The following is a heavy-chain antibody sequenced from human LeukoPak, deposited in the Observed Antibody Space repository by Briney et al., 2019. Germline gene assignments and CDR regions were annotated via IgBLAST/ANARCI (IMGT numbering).Heavy chain of an antibody. V-gene: IGHV1-8*01. Sequence: ASVKVSCKASGYTFTSYDINWVRQATGQGLEWMGWMNPNSGNAGYAQKFQGRVTMTRNTSISTAYMELSSLRSEDTAVYYCARGRRGRYCSSTSCYTAIWFDPWGQGTLVTVSS. CDR3: ARGRRGRYCSSTSCYTAIWFDP. D-gene: IGHD2-2*02. CDR2: MNPNSGNA. J-gene: IGHJ5*02. CDR1: GYTFTSYD.